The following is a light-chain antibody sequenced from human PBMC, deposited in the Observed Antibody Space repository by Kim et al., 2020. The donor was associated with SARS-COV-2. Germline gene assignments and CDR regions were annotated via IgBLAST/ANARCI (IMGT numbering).Light chain of an antibody. J-gene: IGLJ3*02. V-gene: IGLV1-40*01. CDR3: QSFDSSLSGPV. Sequence: QRVTIPTAGTDYNVGAGYDAHWYQQLPGTAPNLLIFGNSNRPSGVPDRISGSKSGTSASLAITGLQAEDEADYYCQSFDSSLSGPVFGGGTQLTVL. CDR2: GNS. CDR1: DYNVGAGYD.